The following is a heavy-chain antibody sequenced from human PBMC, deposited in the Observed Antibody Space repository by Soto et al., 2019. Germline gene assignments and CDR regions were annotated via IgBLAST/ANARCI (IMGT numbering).Heavy chain of an antibody. V-gene: IGHV3-48*01. D-gene: IGHD3-22*01. J-gene: IGHJ5*02. CDR3: AREGDSSGWYNWFDP. CDR1: AFTFSNYN. Sequence: EVQLVESGGGLVQPGGSLRLSCAASAFTFSNYNMNWVRQAPGKGLEWVSYISSSSTIYYADSVKGRFTISRDKAKNSLYLQMISLRAEDTAVYYCAREGDSSGWYNWFDPWGQGTLVTVSS. CDR2: ISSSSTI.